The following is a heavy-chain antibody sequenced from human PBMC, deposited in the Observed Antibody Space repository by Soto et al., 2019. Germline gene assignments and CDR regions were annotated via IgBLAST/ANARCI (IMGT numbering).Heavy chain of an antibody. CDR3: ARGTLLVVVAAPTDFYYYMDV. Sequence: PSETLSLTCTVSGGSISSYYWSWIRQPPGKGLEWIGYIYYSGSTNYNPSLKSRVTISVDTSKNQFSLKLSSVTAADTAVYYCARGTLLVVVAAPTDFYYYMDVWGKGTTVTVSS. CDR2: IYYSGST. V-gene: IGHV4-59*12. CDR1: GGSISSYY. D-gene: IGHD2-15*01. J-gene: IGHJ6*03.